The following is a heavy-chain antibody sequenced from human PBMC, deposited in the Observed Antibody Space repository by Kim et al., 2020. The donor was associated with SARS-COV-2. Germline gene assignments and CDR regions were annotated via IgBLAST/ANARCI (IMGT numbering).Heavy chain of an antibody. V-gene: IGHV4-39*01. CDR3: ARTIGSSWYRYGMDV. D-gene: IGHD6-13*01. CDR2: IFYSGST. J-gene: IGHJ6*02. Sequence: SETLSLTCTVSGGSISSSSYYWGWIRQPPGKGLGWIGSIFYSGSTYYNPSLKSRVTISVDTSKNQFSLKLSSVTAADTAVYYCARTIGSSWYRYGMDVWGQGTTVTVSS. CDR1: GGSISSSSYY.